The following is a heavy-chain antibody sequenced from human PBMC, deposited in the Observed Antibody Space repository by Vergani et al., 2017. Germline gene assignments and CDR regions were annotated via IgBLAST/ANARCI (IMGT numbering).Heavy chain of an antibody. CDR2: INSDGSST. J-gene: IGHJ4*02. D-gene: IGHD6-19*01. CDR3: AREGYSSGWYYFDY. CDR1: GFTFSSYW. V-gene: IGHV3-74*01. Sequence: EVQLVESGGGLVQPGGSLRLSCAASGFTFSSYWMHWVRQAPGKGLVWVSRINSDGSSTSYADSVKGRFTISRDNAKNTLYLQMNSLRAEDTAVYYCAREGYSSGWYYFDYWGQGTLVTVSS.